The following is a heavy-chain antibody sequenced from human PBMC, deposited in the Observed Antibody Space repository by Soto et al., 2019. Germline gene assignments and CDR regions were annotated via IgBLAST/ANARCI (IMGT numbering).Heavy chain of an antibody. Sequence: QVQLQESGPGLVKPSETLSLTCTVSGGSISSYSWSWVRQAPGKGLEWIGCIYYSGSTTFNASLISRVTKSLDTSKMQLSRKRSSVTAADTAVYYCARDGEGYISSTSCYYYYYMDVWGKGTTVTVSS. CDR2: IYYSGST. J-gene: IGHJ6*03. CDR3: ARDGEGYISSTSCYYYYYMDV. CDR1: GGSISSYS. D-gene: IGHD2-2*01. V-gene: IGHV4-59*01.